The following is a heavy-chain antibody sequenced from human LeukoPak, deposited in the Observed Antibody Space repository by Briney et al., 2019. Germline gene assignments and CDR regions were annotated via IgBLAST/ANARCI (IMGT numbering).Heavy chain of an antibody. Sequence: GGSLRLSCAASGFTFSRYWMSWVRQAPGKGLEWVANIKQDGSEKYYVDSVKGRFIISRDNAKNSLYLQMNSLRAEDTAVYYCAKDPLTYYYDSSGYYSGYWGQGTLVTVSS. CDR1: GFTFSRYW. D-gene: IGHD3-22*01. CDR3: AKDPLTYYYDSSGYYSGY. J-gene: IGHJ4*02. V-gene: IGHV3-7*01. CDR2: IKQDGSEK.